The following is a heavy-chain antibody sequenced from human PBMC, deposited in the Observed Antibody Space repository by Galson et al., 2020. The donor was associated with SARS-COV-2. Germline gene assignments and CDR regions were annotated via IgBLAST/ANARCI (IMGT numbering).Heavy chain of an antibody. J-gene: IGHJ6*02. CDR2: IRYDGSNK. V-gene: IGHV3-30*02. CDR1: GFTFSSYG. Sequence: GGSLRLSCAASGFTFSSYGMHWARQAPGKGLEWVAFIRYDGSNKYYADSVKGRFTISRDNSKNTLYLQMNSLRAEDTAVYYCAKEWCAAAGTFLGCYYYYYGMDVWGQGTTVTVSS. CDR3: AKEWCAAAGTFLGCYYYYYGMDV. D-gene: IGHD3-3*02.